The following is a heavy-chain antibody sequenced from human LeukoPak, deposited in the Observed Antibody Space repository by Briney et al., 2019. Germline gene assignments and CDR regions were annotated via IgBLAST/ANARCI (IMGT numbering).Heavy chain of an antibody. D-gene: IGHD4-17*01. V-gene: IGHV4-61*02. CDR2: IYTSGST. CDR1: GGSISSGSYY. CDR3: ARDYGECFDY. Sequence: PSETLSLTCTVSGGSISSGSYYWSWIRQPAGKGLEWIGRIYTSGSTNYNPSLKSRVTISVDTSKNQFSLKLSSVTAADTAVCYCARDYGECFDYWGQGTLVTVSS. J-gene: IGHJ4*02.